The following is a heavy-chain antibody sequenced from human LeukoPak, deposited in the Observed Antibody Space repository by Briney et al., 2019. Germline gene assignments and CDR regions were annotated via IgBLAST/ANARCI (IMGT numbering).Heavy chain of an antibody. Sequence: GGSLRLSCAASGFTVSSNYMSWVRQAPGKGLEWVSVIYSGGSTYYADSVKGRFTISRDNSKNTLYLQMNSLRAEDTAVYYCARGGMHGSDTFDYWGQGTLVTVSS. V-gene: IGHV3-66*01. D-gene: IGHD3-10*01. CDR3: ARGGMHGSDTFDY. CDR2: IYSGGST. J-gene: IGHJ4*02. CDR1: GFTVSSNY.